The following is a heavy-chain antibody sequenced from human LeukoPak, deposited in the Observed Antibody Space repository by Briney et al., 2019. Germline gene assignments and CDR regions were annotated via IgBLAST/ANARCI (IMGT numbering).Heavy chain of an antibody. J-gene: IGHJ6*03. D-gene: IGHD3-16*02. V-gene: IGHV3-30*03. Sequence: GGSLRLSCAASGFTFSSYGMHWGRQATGKGLEWVAVISSDGSNKYYADSVKGRFTISRDNSKNTLYLQMNSLRAEDTAVYYCARASYYDYVWGSYRRDYYMDVWGKGTTVTVSS. CDR1: GFTFSSYG. CDR2: ISSDGSNK. CDR3: ARASYYDYVWGSYRRDYYMDV.